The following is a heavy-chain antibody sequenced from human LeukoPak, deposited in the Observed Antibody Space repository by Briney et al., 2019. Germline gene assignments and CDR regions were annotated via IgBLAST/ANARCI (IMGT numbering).Heavy chain of an antibody. CDR1: GFTFSSYG. D-gene: IGHD3-22*01. CDR3: AKDLLPGYDSSGYYFDY. CDR2: ISGSGGST. Sequence: GGSLRLSCAASGFTFSSYGMSWVRQAPGKGLEWVSAISGSGGSTYYADSVKGRFTISRDNSKNTLYLQMNSLRAEDTAVYYCAKDLLPGYDSSGYYFDYWGQGTLVTVSS. V-gene: IGHV3-23*01. J-gene: IGHJ4*02.